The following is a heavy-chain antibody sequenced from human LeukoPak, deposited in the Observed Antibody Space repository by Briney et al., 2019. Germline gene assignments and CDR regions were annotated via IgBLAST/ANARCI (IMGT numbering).Heavy chain of an antibody. CDR3: ARDLNLYDSSGYYPR. V-gene: IGHV3-48*02. D-gene: IGHD3-22*01. Sequence: GGSLRLSCAASGFTFSSYSMNWVRQAPGKGLEWVSYISSSSGTIYYADSVKGRFTISRDNAENSLYLQLNSLRDEDTAVYYCARDLNLYDSSGYYPRWGQGTLVTVSS. CDR2: ISSSSGTI. J-gene: IGHJ4*02. CDR1: GFTFSSYS.